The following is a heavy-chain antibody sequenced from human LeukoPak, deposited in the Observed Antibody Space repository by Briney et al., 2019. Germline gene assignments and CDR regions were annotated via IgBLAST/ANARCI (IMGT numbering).Heavy chain of an antibody. CDR2: ISYSGNT. Sequence: PSQTLSLTCTVSGVSVRSDSNYWSWIRQPPGKGLEWIGYISYSGNTDYNPSLTSRVTMSLGTSKNELSLKLDSVTAADTAVYYCARGYRNNWRFDYWGQGTLVTVSS. D-gene: IGHD1-1*01. CDR1: GVSVRSDSNY. J-gene: IGHJ4*02. CDR3: ARGYRNNWRFDY. V-gene: IGHV4-61*01.